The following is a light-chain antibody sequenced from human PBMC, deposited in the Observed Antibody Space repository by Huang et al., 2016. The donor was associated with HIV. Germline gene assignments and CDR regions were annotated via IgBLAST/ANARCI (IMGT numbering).Light chain of an antibody. J-gene: IGKJ4*01. CDR1: LSVSTN. CDR3: QQYDDLPLT. V-gene: IGKV3-15*01. CDR2: GAS. Sequence: ERVMTQSPATVSLSPGERATLSCRASLSVSTNLAWYQQRPGQAPRLLIYGASTRATGIPARCSGGGSGAEFTLTISSLQSEDFAFYYCQQYDDLPLTFGGGTKVQIK.